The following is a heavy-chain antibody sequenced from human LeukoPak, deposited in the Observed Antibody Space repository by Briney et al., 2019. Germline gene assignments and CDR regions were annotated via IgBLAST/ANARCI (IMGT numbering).Heavy chain of an antibody. V-gene: IGHV4-59*01. D-gene: IGHD4-17*01. CDR3: ARDLVTVTKGFDI. CDR2: ISYIGST. CDR1: GGSISGYY. J-gene: IGHJ3*02. Sequence: PSETLSLNCTVSGGSISGYYWIWIRQPPGKGLEGSGYISYIGSTNYNHSLKSRVTISIDTSKNQFSLQLTSVTAADTAVYYCARDLVTVTKGFDIWGQGTMVSVSS.